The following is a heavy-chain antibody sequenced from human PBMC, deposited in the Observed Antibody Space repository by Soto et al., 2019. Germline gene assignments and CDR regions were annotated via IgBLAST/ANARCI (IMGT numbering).Heavy chain of an antibody. CDR3: ARELPGIAAAGTGYYYYYGMDV. V-gene: IGHV1-2*04. Sequence: ASVKVSCKASGYTFTGCYMHWVRQAPGQGLEWMGWINPNSGGTNYAQKFQGWVTMTRDTSISTAYMELSRLRSDDTAVYYCARELPGIAAAGTGYYYYYGMDVWGQGTTVTVSS. CDR1: GYTFTGCY. J-gene: IGHJ6*02. CDR2: INPNSGGT. D-gene: IGHD6-13*01.